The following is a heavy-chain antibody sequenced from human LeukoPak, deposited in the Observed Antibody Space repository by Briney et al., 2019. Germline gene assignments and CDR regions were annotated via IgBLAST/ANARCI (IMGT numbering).Heavy chain of an antibody. V-gene: IGHV4-39*02. CDR3: ARDVATGKFDP. Sequence: SETLSLTCTVSGGSVSSYYWGWIRQPPGKGLEWIGSIYYSGSTYYNPSLKSRVTISVDTSKNQFSLKLSSVTAADTAVYYCARDVATGKFDPWGQGTLVTVSS. CDR1: GGSVSSYY. D-gene: IGHD5-12*01. CDR2: IYYSGST. J-gene: IGHJ5*02.